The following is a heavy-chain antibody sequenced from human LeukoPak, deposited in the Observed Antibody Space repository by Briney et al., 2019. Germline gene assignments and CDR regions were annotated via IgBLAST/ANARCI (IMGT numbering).Heavy chain of an antibody. D-gene: IGHD5-12*01. CDR1: GFTFSSYT. J-gene: IGHJ4*02. CDR2: ITSSSSYI. V-gene: IGHV3-21*01. Sequence: GGSLRLSCAASGFTFSSYTMNWVRQAPGKGLEWVSSITSSSSYIYYADAVKGRFTISRDNAKNSLYLQINSLRAEDTAVYYCARVGLDRRGYSGYEAFDYWGQGTLVTVSS. CDR3: ARVGLDRRGYSGYEAFDY.